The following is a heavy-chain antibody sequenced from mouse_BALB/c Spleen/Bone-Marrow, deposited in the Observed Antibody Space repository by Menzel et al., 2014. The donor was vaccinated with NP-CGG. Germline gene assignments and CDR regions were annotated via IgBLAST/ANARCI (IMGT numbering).Heavy chain of an antibody. J-gene: IGHJ3*01. CDR2: IFPGDGST. V-gene: IGHV1S56*01. CDR1: GYTFTSYD. D-gene: IGHD2-4*01. Sequence: QVQLQQSGAELVKPGAPVKLSCKASGYTFTSYDINWVRQRPEEGLEWIGWIFPGDGSTQYNEKFKGKATLTTDKSSSTAYMQLSRLTSEDSAVYFCARGEMISAWFVYWGQGTLVTVSA. CDR3: ARGEMISAWFVY.